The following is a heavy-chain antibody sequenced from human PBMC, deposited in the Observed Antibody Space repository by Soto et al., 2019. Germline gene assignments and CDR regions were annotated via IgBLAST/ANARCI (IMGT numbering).Heavy chain of an antibody. CDR3: ARAREPEYRSAIFFGI. CDR1: GVRRSSYT. V-gene: IGHV3-30*14. D-gene: IGHD2-21*01. CDR2: ISYDGSNK. J-gene: IGHJ1*01. Sequence: PERALRGTCVAPGVRRSSYTMHWVRQAPGKGLEWVAVISYDGSNKYYADSVKGRFTISRDISTNMVYLQMSSLTDEDTAVYYCARAREPEYRSAIFFGIWGQGALVIVS.